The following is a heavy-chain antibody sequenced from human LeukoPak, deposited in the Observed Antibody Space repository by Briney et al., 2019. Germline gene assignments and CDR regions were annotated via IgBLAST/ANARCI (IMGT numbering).Heavy chain of an antibody. CDR2: IYYTGGT. D-gene: IGHD6-19*01. V-gene: IGHV4-59*08. CDR3: AKYGNSGWVIDN. Sequence: SETLSLTYTVSGGPIGSNYWTWIRQPPGKGLEYIGYIYYTGGTNYNPSLKSRVTISIDTSKNQFSLKLSSVTAADTAVYFCAKYGNSGWVIDNWGQGTLVTVSS. J-gene: IGHJ4*02. CDR1: GGPIGSNY.